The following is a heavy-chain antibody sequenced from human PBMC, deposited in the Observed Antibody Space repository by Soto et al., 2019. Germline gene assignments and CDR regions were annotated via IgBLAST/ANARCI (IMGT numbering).Heavy chain of an antibody. Sequence: QMQLQESGPGLVKPSETLSLTCAVSSASIISEQRWSWVRQPPGKGLEWIGEIHHSGSTNNNPSLRSRVPMSVDKSKTQFSLNLNSVTAAATAVYYCARSFGWYAIDQWGQGTLVIVSS. CDR1: SASIISEQR. CDR3: ARSFGWYAIDQ. D-gene: IGHD6-19*01. V-gene: IGHV4-4*02. J-gene: IGHJ4*02. CDR2: IHHSGST.